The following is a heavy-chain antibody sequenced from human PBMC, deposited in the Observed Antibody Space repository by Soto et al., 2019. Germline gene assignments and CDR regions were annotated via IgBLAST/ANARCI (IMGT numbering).Heavy chain of an antibody. V-gene: IGHV4-59*12. Sequence: SETLSLTCTVSGGSISNYYWSWIRQPPGRGLEWIGHIFYSGSTNYNPALKSRVTISVDTSKNQFSLKLSSVTAADTAVYYCARGDRYYDSSHIDSWGQGTLVT. CDR1: GGSISNYY. D-gene: IGHD3-22*01. CDR2: IFYSGST. J-gene: IGHJ4*02. CDR3: ARGDRYYDSSHIDS.